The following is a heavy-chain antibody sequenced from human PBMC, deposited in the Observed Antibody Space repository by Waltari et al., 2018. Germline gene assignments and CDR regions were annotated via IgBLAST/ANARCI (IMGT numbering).Heavy chain of an antibody. CDR2: IYDVGTT. Sequence: QVQLRESGPRLVKPSETLSLTCSVSGDSIAGYFWAWIRQPPGKGLQFIGYIYDVGTTVYNPSLASRVAMSVYTSKNHFSLRLTSMTAADTAFYYCARGRGGSGSQPLSWFDPWGPGTLVTVSS. V-gene: IGHV4-59*01. CDR3: ARGRGGSGSQPLSWFDP. D-gene: IGHD3-10*01. CDR1: GDSIAGYF. J-gene: IGHJ5*02.